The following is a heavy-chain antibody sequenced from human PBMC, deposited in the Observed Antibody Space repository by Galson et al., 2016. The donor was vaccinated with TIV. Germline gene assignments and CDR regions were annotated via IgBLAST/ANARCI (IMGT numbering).Heavy chain of an antibody. V-gene: IGHV1-69*13. D-gene: IGHD3-10*01. CDR2: ILPISQTS. CDR1: GGSLANYA. Sequence: SVKVFCKASGGSLANYAFNWVRQAPGQGLEWMGGILPISQTSNYAQSFLGRVTFTADASSTTVYMELSSLTSDDTAVYYCARDVPCGGACYYFDYWGQGTLVTVSA. CDR3: ARDVPCGGACYYFDY. J-gene: IGHJ4*02.